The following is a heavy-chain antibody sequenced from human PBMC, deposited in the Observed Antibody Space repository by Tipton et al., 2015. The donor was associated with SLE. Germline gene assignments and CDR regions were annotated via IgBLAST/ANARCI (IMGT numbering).Heavy chain of an antibody. V-gene: IGHV4-34*01. D-gene: IGHD3-10*01. CDR2: INHSGSA. J-gene: IGHJ4*02. CDR3: GRLQLLYYYGSGSYVFDI. Sequence: GLVKPSETLSLTCGVDGGSFSGNYWIWIRQPPGKGLEWIGEINHSGSANYNPSLRSRVAISVDTSKNQFSLKLSSVTAADTAVYYCGRLQLLYYYGSGSYVFDIWGQGSLVTVSS. CDR1: GGSFSGNY.